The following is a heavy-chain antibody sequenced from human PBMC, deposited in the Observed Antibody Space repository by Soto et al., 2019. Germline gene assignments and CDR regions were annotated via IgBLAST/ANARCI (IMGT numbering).Heavy chain of an antibody. CDR2: INPNSGGT. Sequence: QVQLVQSGAEVKKPGASVKVSCKASGYTFTGYYMHWVRQAPGQELEWMGWINPNSGGTNYAQKFQGWVTMTRDTSISTAYMELSRLRSDDTAVYYCARGYYDFWSGYSSTGSYYYYGMDVWGQGTTVTVSS. D-gene: IGHD3-3*01. J-gene: IGHJ6*02. CDR1: GYTFTGYY. CDR3: ARGYYDFWSGYSSTGSYYYYGMDV. V-gene: IGHV1-2*04.